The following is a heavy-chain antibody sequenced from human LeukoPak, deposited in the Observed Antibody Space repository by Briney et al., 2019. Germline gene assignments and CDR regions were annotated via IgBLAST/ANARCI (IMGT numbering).Heavy chain of an antibody. CDR2: ISGSGGST. D-gene: IGHD3-22*01. CDR1: GFTFSSYA. J-gene: IGHJ6*03. V-gene: IGHV3-23*01. Sequence: PGGSLRLSCAASGFTFSSYAMSWVRQAPGKGLEWVSAISGSGGSTYYADSVKGRFTISRDNSKNTLYLQINSLRAEDTAVYYCARSMIVNYPPRGYMDVWGKGTTVTISS. CDR3: ARSMIVNYPPRGYMDV.